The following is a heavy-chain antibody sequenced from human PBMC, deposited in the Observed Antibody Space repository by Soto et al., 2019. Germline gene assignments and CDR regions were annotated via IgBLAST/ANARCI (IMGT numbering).Heavy chain of an antibody. CDR1: GGTFSSYT. J-gene: IGHJ6*02. CDR3: ARDNNFWSGYYTPYYGMDV. D-gene: IGHD3-3*01. CDR2: IIPILGIA. V-gene: IGHV1-69*04. Sequence: SVKVSCKASGGTFSSYTISWVRQAPGQGLEWMGRIIPILGIANYAQKFQGRVTITADKSTSTAYMELSSLRSEDTAVYYCARDNNFWSGYYTPYYGMDVWGQGTTVTVSS.